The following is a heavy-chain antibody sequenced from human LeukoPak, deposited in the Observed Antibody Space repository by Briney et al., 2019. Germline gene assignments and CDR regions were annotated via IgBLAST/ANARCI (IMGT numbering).Heavy chain of an antibody. V-gene: IGHV3-74*01. Sequence: GGSLRLSCAASGFTFSAYWMHWVRQVPGKGLLWVSRINGDGSTTNYAESVKGRFVISRHNAKNTVYLQVNSLRAEDTAVYYCARDLELTYYDSSGHDYWGQGTLVTVSS. CDR2: INGDGSTT. CDR3: ARDLELTYYDSSGHDY. D-gene: IGHD3-22*01. CDR1: GFTFSAYW. J-gene: IGHJ4*02.